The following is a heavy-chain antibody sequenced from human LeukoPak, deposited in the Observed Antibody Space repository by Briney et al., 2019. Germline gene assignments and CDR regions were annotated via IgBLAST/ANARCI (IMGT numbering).Heavy chain of an antibody. CDR2: ISSSGSTI. CDR3: ARDRTGGSYFPSSFDY. V-gene: IGHV3-48*04. Sequence: PGRSLRLSCAASGFTFSSYAMHWVRQAPGKGLEWVSYISSSGSTIYYADSVKGRFTISRDNAKNSLYLQMNSLRAEDTAVYYCARDRTGGSYFPSSFDYWGQGTLVTVSS. J-gene: IGHJ4*02. D-gene: IGHD1-26*01. CDR1: GFTFSSYA.